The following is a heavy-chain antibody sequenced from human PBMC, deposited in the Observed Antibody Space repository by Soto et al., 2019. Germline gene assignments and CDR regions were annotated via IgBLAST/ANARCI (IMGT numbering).Heavy chain of an antibody. CDR2: IYSGGST. CDR1: GFTVSSNY. V-gene: IGHV3-53*04. CDR3: AREMREPPYYYYYMDV. J-gene: IGHJ6*03. Sequence: GGSLRLSCAASGFTVSSNYMSWVRQAPGKGLEWVSVIYSGGSTYYADSVKGRFTISRHNSKNTLYLQMNSLRAEDTAVYYCAREMREPPYYYYYMDVWGKGTTVTVSS. D-gene: IGHD1-26*01.